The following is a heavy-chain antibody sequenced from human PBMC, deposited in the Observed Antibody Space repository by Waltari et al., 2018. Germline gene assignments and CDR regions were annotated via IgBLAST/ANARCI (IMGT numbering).Heavy chain of an antibody. CDR3: AKEPRGNNWNYYFDD. Sequence: EVQLLESGGGLVQPGGTLRLSCATSGFTFNTFAVSWVRQAPGKGVELVSTISGSGRYTFYTDSVKGRFTISRDNSKSTLYLQMNSLRAEDTAVYYCAKEPRGNNWNYYFDDWGQGTLVTVSS. D-gene: IGHD1-7*01. J-gene: IGHJ4*02. V-gene: IGHV3-23*01. CDR2: ISGSGRYT. CDR1: GFTFNTFA.